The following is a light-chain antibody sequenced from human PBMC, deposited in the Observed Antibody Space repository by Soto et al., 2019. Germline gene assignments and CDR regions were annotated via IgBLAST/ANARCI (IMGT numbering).Light chain of an antibody. CDR2: GAF. CDR1: QSVSGN. V-gene: IGKV3-15*01. CDR3: QQYNSWPLT. J-gene: IGKJ4*01. Sequence: EIMMTQSPATLSASPGERATLSCRASQSVSGNLACYQQKPGQAPRLLIYGAFTRATGIPARFSVSGSGTDFTLTISSLQSEDFAVYYCQQYNSWPLTFGGGTKVEIK.